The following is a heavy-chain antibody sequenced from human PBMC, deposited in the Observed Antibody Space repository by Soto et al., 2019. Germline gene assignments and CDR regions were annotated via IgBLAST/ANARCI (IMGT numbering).Heavy chain of an antibody. CDR3: TTGRRDYYGNSYMDL. Sequence: EMQLGESGGGLVKPGGSLRLPCAVSGYAFEVAWMNWVRQAPGKGLEWVGRIKSKPDGGTTEYAAPVEGRFTISRDDSTSTLYLQMNSLRTEDTAVYYCTTGRRDYYGNSYMDLWGKGTTVTVSS. D-gene: IGHD3-22*01. V-gene: IGHV3-15*01. J-gene: IGHJ6*03. CDR2: IKSKPDGGTT. CDR1: GYAFEVAW.